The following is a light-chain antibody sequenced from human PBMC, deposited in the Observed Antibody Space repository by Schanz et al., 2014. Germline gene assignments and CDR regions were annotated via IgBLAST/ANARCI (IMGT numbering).Light chain of an antibody. CDR1: QSINTY. V-gene: IGKV3-20*01. CDR2: GAA. J-gene: IGKJ1*01. Sequence: ENVLTQSPDTLSLSPGERATLSCRASQSINTYLAWYQQKSGQAPRLLIYGAANRATGIPDRFSGSGSGADFTLTISRLDPEDFAVYYCQQYGTSPRTFGQGTKLEIK. CDR3: QQYGTSPRT.